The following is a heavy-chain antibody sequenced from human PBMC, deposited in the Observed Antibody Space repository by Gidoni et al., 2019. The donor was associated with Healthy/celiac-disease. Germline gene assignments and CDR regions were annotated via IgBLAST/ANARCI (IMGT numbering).Heavy chain of an antibody. V-gene: IGHV3-30-3*01. CDR1: GFTFSSYA. Sequence: QVQLVESGGGVVQPGRSLRLSCAASGFTFSSYAMHWVRQAPGKGLEWVAVISYDGSNKYYADSVKGRFTISRDNSKNTLYLQMNSLRAEDTAVYYCARERENVLLWFRELTLSYGMDVWGQGTTVTVSS. D-gene: IGHD3-10*01. J-gene: IGHJ6*02. CDR3: ARERENVLLWFRELTLSYGMDV. CDR2: ISYDGSNK.